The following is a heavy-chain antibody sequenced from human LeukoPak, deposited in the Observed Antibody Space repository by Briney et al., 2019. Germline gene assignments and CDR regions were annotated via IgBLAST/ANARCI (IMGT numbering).Heavy chain of an antibody. D-gene: IGHD6-6*01. V-gene: IGHV3-48*03. CDR1: GFTFSSYE. Sequence: PGGSLRLSCAASGFTFSSYEMNWVRQAPGKGLEWLSYISSSGHTIYYADLLRGRFTISRDNAKSSLYLQMGSLRAEDTAVYYCARKLASISTSPIDYWGQGTLVTVSS. J-gene: IGHJ4*02. CDR2: ISSSGHTI. CDR3: ARKLASISTSPIDY.